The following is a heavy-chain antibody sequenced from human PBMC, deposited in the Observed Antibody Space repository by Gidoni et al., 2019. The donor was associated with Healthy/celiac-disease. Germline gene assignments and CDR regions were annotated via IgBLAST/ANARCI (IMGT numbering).Heavy chain of an antibody. CDR1: GFTFSSYW. J-gene: IGHJ4*02. CDR2: IKQDGSEK. Sequence: EVQLVESGGGLVQPGGSLRLSCAASGFTFSSYWMSWVRQAPGKGLEWVANIKQDGSEKYYVDSVKGRFTISRDNAKNSLYLQMNSLRAEDTAVYYCARERYCSGGSCYADRWRYFDYWGQGTLVTVSS. D-gene: IGHD2-15*01. CDR3: ARERYCSGGSCYADRWRYFDY. V-gene: IGHV3-7*01.